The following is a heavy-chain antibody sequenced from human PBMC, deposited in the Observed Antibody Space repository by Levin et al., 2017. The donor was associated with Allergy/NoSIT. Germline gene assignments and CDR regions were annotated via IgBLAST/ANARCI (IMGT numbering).Heavy chain of an antibody. CDR1: GFTFSSYA. CDR2: ISSNGGST. Sequence: GGSLRLSCAASGFTFSSYAMHWVRQAPGKGLEYVSAISSNGGSTYYANSVKGRFTISRDNSKNTLYLQMGSLRAEDMAVYYCARSLYYYDSSGYSAFDYWGQGTLVTVSS. CDR3: ARSLYYYDSSGYSAFDY. J-gene: IGHJ4*02. V-gene: IGHV3-64*01. D-gene: IGHD3-22*01.